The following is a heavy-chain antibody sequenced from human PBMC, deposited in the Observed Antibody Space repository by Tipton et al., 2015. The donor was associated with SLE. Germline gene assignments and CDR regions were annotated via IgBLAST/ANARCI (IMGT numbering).Heavy chain of an antibody. CDR2: INAAGGST. CDR1: GFTFSSYG. V-gene: IGHV3-23*01. D-gene: IGHD6-13*01. J-gene: IGHJ4*02. Sequence: LSLTCAASGFTFSSYGMNWVRQAPGKGLEWVSTINAAGGSTYYADSMEGRFTISRDNSKSTLYLQLNNLRVEDTAVYYCAKGKYAAAGDYFDAWGQGTLVTVSS. CDR3: AKGKYAAAGDYFDA.